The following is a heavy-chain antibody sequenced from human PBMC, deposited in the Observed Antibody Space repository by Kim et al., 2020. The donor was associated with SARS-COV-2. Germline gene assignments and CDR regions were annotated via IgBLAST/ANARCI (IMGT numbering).Heavy chain of an antibody. CDR3: ARHQGDSSGWYVAFYY. CDR1: GGSLSSSSYY. J-gene: IGHJ6*01. D-gene: IGHD6-19*01. V-gene: IGHV4-39*01. CDR2: AYYIGNT. Sequence: SETLSLTCTVSGGSLSSSSYYWGWIRQPPGKGLEWIGTAYYIGNTYYNPSLKSRVTISVDTSKNQFSLKLGSVTAADTAVYYCARHQGDSSGWYVAFYY.